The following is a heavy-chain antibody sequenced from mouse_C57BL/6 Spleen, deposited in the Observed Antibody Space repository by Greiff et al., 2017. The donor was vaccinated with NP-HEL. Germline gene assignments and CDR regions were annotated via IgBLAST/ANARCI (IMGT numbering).Heavy chain of an antibody. V-gene: IGHV1-52*01. CDR2: IDPSDSET. D-gene: IGHD1-1*01. Sequence: QVQLQQPGAELVRPGSSVKLSCKASGYTFTSYWMHWVKQRPIQGLEWIGNIDPSDSETHYNQKFKDKATLTVDKSSSTAYMQLSSLTSEDSAVYYCARSGYYGSTGYFDYWGQGTTLTVSS. J-gene: IGHJ2*01. CDR1: GYTFTSYW. CDR3: ARSGYYGSTGYFDY.